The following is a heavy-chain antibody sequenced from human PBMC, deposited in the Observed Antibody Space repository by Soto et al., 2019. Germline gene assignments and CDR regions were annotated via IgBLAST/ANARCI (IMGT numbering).Heavy chain of an antibody. D-gene: IGHD6-19*01. V-gene: IGHV4-34*01. J-gene: IGHJ5*02. Sequence: PSETLSLTCAVSGGSFSGYYWSWIRQPPGKGLEWIGEINHSGSTNYNPSLKSRVTISVDTSKNQFSLKLSSVTAADTAVYYCARGLYSSGWYSWFDPWGQGTLVTVSS. CDR3: ARGLYSSGWYSWFDP. CDR2: INHSGST. CDR1: GGSFSGYY.